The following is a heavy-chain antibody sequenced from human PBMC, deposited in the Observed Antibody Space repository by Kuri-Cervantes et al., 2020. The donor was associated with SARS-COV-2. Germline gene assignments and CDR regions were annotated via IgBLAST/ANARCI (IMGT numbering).Heavy chain of an antibody. J-gene: IGHJ4*02. CDR2: IYSGGST. Sequence: GESLKISCAASGFTFSSYAMHWVRQAPGKGLEWVSLIYSGGSTDYAESVRGRFTISRDNSRNTVYLQINSLRTEDTAVYYCALETFDYWGQGTLVTVSS. CDR1: GFTFSSYA. V-gene: IGHV3-NL1*01. CDR3: ALETFDY.